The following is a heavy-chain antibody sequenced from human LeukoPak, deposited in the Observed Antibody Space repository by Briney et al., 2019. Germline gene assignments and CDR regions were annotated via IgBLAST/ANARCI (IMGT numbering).Heavy chain of an antibody. Sequence: GGSLRLSCVASGFTFSTSAMSWVRQAPGKGLEWVSAISGSGGKTYYADSVKGRFTISRDNSKNTLYLQMNSLRAEDTAVYYCAKDGYSYGYSDYWGQGTLVTVSS. CDR1: GFTFSTSA. CDR3: AKDGYSYGYSDY. J-gene: IGHJ4*02. CDR2: ISGSGGKT. D-gene: IGHD5-18*01. V-gene: IGHV3-23*01.